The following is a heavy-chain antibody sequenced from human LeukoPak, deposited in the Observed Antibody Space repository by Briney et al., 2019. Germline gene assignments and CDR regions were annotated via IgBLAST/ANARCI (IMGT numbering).Heavy chain of an antibody. V-gene: IGHV3-30*03. CDR3: ARHLYGGNSPLDY. CDR1: GFTFSSYG. J-gene: IGHJ4*02. D-gene: IGHD4-23*01. Sequence: GGSLRLSCAASGFTFSSYGMHWVRQAPGKGLEGVAVISYDGSNKYYADSVKGRFTISRDNAENSLYLQMNSLGAEDTALYYCARHLYGGNSPLDYWGQGTLVTVSS. CDR2: ISYDGSNK.